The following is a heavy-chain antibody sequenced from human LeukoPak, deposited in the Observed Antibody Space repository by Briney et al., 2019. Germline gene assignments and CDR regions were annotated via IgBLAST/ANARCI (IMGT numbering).Heavy chain of an antibody. J-gene: IGHJ4*02. CDR2: ISYDGSNK. CDR3: ARVNTRDIGYFDY. CDR1: GFTFSSYA. V-gene: IGHV3-30*04. Sequence: GGSLRLSCAASGFTFSSYAMHWVRQAPGKGLEWVAVISYDGSNKYYADSVKGRFTISRDNSKNTLYLQMNSLRAEDTAVYYCARVNTRDIGYFDYWGQGTLVTVSS.